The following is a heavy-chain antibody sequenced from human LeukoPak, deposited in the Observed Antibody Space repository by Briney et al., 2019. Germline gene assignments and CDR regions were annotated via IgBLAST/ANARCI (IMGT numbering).Heavy chain of an antibody. Sequence: ASVKVSCKASGYTFTSYDINWVRQATGQGLEWMGWMNPNSGNTGYAQKFQGRVTMTRNTSISTAYMELSSLRSEDTAVYYCAIGGIVVVPAGMDVWGQGTTVTVSS. V-gene: IGHV1-8*02. CDR3: AIGGIVVVPAGMDV. CDR1: GYTFTSYD. D-gene: IGHD2-2*01. J-gene: IGHJ6*02. CDR2: MNPNSGNT.